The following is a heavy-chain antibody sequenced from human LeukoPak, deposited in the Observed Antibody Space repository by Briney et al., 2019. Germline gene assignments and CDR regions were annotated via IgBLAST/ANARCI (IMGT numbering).Heavy chain of an antibody. CDR1: GGSFSGYY. J-gene: IGHJ4*02. CDR2: IYYSGST. Sequence: KSSETLSLTCAVYGGSFSGYYWSWIRQPPGKGLEWIGYIYYSGSTNYNPSLKSRVTISVDTSKNQFSLKLSSVTAADTAVYYCAVGFWSGWSFDYWGQGTLVTVSS. V-gene: IGHV4-59*01. D-gene: IGHD3-3*01. CDR3: AVGFWSGWSFDY.